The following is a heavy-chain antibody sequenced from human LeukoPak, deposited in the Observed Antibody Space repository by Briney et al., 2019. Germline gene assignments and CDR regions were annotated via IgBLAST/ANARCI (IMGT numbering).Heavy chain of an antibody. D-gene: IGHD5-18*01. CDR1: GGSFSGYY. Sequence: SETLSLTCAVYGGSFSGYYWGWIRQPPGKGLEWIGSIYHSGSTYYNPSLKSRVTISVDTSKNQFSLKLSSVTAADTAVYYCARFGYSYGTRGNWFDPWGQGTLVTVSS. CDR2: IYHSGST. CDR3: ARFGYSYGTRGNWFDP. V-gene: IGHV4-34*01. J-gene: IGHJ5*02.